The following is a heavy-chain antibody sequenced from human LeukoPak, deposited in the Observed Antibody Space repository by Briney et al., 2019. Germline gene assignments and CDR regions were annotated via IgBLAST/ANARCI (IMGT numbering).Heavy chain of an antibody. D-gene: IGHD2-2*01. J-gene: IGHJ4*02. V-gene: IGHV4-30-2*01. CDR2: IYHGGNT. CDR1: SGSISSGGYH. CDR3: ASYCSTTSCPFDY. Sequence: SETLSLTCTVFSGSISSGGYHWGWIRQPPGKGLEWIGYIYHGGNTYYNPSLKSRVTISLDRSKNQFSLRLTSVTAADAAVYYCASYCSTTSCPFDYWGPGTLVIVSS.